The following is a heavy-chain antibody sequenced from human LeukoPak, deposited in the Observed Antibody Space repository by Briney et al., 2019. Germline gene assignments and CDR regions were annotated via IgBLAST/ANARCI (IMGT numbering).Heavy chain of an antibody. V-gene: IGHV1-46*01. Sequence: ASVKVSCKASGYTFTSYYMHWVRQAPGQGLEWMGIINPSGGSTSYAQKFQGRVTMTRDTSTSTVYMELSSLRSEDTAVYYCAGARKVWPYYMDVWGKGTTVTVSS. CDR3: AGARKVWPYYMDV. CDR2: INPSGGST. D-gene: IGHD1-14*01. CDR1: GYTFTSYY. J-gene: IGHJ6*03.